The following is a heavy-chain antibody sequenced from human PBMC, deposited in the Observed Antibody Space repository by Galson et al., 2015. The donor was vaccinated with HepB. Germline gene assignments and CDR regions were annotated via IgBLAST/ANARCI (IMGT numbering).Heavy chain of an antibody. CDR3: AHSLGLVGPYFDY. V-gene: IGHV2-5*02. D-gene: IGHD2-8*02. CDR2: ISWDDDE. CDR1: GFSLGASAMG. J-gene: IGHJ4*02. Sequence: ALVKPTQTLTLTCTFAGFSLGASAMGVAWIRQPPGKALEWLALISWDDDERYSPYLKSRLTITKDTFKNQAVLRMTNMDPVDTATYYCAHSLGLVGPYFDYWGQGILVTVSS.